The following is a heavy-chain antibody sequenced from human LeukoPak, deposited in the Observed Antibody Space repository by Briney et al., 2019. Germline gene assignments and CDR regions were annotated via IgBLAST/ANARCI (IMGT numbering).Heavy chain of an antibody. CDR1: GYSFTSYW. D-gene: IGHD2-2*01. V-gene: IGHV5-51*01. J-gene: IGHJ4*02. Sequence: GESLKISCKGSGYSFTSYWIGRVRQMPGKGLEWMGIIYPGDSDTRYSPSFQGQVTISADKSISTAYLQWSSLKASDTAMYYCARRGYCSSTSCYEFDYWGQGTLVTVSS. CDR3: ARRGYCSSTSCYEFDY. CDR2: IYPGDSDT.